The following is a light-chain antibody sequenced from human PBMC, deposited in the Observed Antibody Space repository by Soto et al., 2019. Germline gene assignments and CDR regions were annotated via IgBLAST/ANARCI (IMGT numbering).Light chain of an antibody. Sequence: SALTQPASVSGSPGQSITISCTGTSSDVGGSNHVAWYQQHPGKVPKLIIYEVSHRPSGISNRFSGSKSGNMASLTISGLQAEDEADYYCISYISTTTSYVFGTGTKVTVL. V-gene: IGLV2-14*01. J-gene: IGLJ1*01. CDR2: EVS. CDR1: SSDVGGSNH. CDR3: ISYISTTTSYV.